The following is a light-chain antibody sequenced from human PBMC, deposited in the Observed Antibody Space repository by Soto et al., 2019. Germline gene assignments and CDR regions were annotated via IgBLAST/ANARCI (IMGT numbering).Light chain of an antibody. J-gene: IGKJ3*01. CDR3: HQYGDSPL. CDR2: GAS. Sequence: EIVLTQSPGTLSLSPWERATLSCRASQSVSSSYLAWYQQKPGQAPRLLIYGASNRATGIPDRFGGSGSGTDFTLTISRLEPEDFAVYYCHQYGDSPLFGPGTKVDIK. V-gene: IGKV3-20*01. CDR1: QSVSSSY.